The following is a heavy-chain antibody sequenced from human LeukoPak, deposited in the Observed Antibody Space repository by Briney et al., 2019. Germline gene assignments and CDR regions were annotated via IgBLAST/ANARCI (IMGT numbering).Heavy chain of an antibody. Sequence: GASVKVSCKASGYTFTSYDINWVRQATGQGLEWMGWMNPNSGNTGYTQKFQGRVTMTRNTSLSTAYMELTSLKSEDTAVYYCARSLGTYWGKDFLNWFDPWGQEPWSPSPQ. J-gene: IGHJ5*02. CDR3: ARSLGTYWGKDFLNWFDP. CDR1: GYTFTSYD. CDR2: MNPNSGNT. V-gene: IGHV1-8*02. D-gene: IGHD3-16*01.